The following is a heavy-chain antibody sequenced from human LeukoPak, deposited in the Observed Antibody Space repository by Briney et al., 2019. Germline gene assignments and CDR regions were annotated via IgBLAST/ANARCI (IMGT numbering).Heavy chain of an antibody. CDR1: GFTFSNYA. J-gene: IGHJ4*02. Sequence: GGSLRLSCAASGFTFSNYAMSWVRQAPGKGLEWVSAISGSGGSTYYADSVKGRFTISRDNSKNTLYLQMNSLRAEDTAVYYCAKSGSVYYDFWSGYHYFDYWGQGTLVTVSS. D-gene: IGHD3-3*01. V-gene: IGHV3-23*01. CDR3: AKSGSVYYDFWSGYHYFDY. CDR2: ISGSGGST.